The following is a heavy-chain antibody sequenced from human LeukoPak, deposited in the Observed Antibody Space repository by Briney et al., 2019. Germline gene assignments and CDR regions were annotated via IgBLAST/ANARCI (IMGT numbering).Heavy chain of an antibody. D-gene: IGHD5-12*01. CDR2: IYYSGST. J-gene: IGHJ4*02. CDR3: ARGATGSGYLEYCFDY. Sequence: SSETLSLTCTVSGGSISSYYWSWIRQPPGKGLERIGYIYYSGSTNYNPSLKSRVTISVDTSKNQFSLKLSSVTAADTAVYYCARGATGSGYLEYCFDYWGQGTLVTVSS. V-gene: IGHV4-59*01. CDR1: GGSISSYY.